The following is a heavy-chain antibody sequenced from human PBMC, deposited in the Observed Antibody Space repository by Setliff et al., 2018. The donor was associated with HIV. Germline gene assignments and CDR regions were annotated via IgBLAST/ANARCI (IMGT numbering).Heavy chain of an antibody. CDR2: INPNSGGT. D-gene: IGHD3-22*01. CDR3: ARGPNYYDRGSYYNFDY. CDR1: GYTFTAYY. Sequence: ASVKVSGKASGYTFTAYYLHWVRQAPGQGLEWMGWINPNSGGTDYAQKFRGRVTMTRDTSISTAYMGLSRLTSDDTAVYYCARGPNYYDRGSYYNFDYWGEGTLVTVSS. J-gene: IGHJ4*02. V-gene: IGHV1-2*02.